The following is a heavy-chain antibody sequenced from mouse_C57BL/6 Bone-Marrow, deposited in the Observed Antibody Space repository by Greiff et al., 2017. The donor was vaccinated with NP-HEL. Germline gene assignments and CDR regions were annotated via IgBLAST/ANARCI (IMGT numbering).Heavy chain of an antibody. V-gene: IGHV1-82*01. CDR3: ARDLYYYGSSYYWYFDV. D-gene: IGHD1-1*01. CDR2: IYPGDGDT. J-gene: IGHJ1*03. CDR1: GYAFSSSW. Sequence: VMLVESGPELVKPGASVKISCKASGYAFSSSWMNWVKQRPGKGLEWIGRIYPGDGDTNYNGKFKGKATLTADKSSSTAYMQLSSLTSEDSAVYFCARDLYYYGSSYYWYFDVWGTGTTVTVSS.